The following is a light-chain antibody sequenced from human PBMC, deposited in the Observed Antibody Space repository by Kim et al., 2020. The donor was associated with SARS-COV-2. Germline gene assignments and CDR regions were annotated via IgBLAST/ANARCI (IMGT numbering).Light chain of an antibody. CDR1: SSNIGSNT. CDR3: AAWDDSLNGVV. CDR2: SNN. V-gene: IGLV1-44*01. Sequence: GQRVTISCSGSSSNIGSNTVNWYQHLPGTAPKLLIYSNNQRPSGVPDQFSGSKSGTSASLAISGLQSEDEADYYCAAWDDSLNGVVFGGGTQLTVL. J-gene: IGLJ2*01.